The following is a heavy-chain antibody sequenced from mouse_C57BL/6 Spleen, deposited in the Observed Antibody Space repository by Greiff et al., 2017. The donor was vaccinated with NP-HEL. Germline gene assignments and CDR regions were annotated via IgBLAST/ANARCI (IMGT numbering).Heavy chain of an antibody. D-gene: IGHD1-1*01. V-gene: IGHV1-55*01. CDR3: ARWIITTVEFDY. Sequence: QVQLQQPGAELVKPGASVKMSCKASGYTFTSYWITWVKQRPGQGLEWIGDIYPGSGSTNYNEKFKSKATLTVDTSSSTAYMQLSSLTSEDSAVYYCARWIITTVEFDYWGQGTTLTVSS. J-gene: IGHJ2*01. CDR2: IYPGSGST. CDR1: GYTFTSYW.